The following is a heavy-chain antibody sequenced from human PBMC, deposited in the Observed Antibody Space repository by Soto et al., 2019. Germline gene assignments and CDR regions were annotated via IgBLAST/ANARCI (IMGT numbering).Heavy chain of an antibody. D-gene: IGHD3-10*01. CDR1: GGSISSGGYY. J-gene: IGHJ4*02. CDR2: IYYSGST. Sequence: LSLTCTVSGGSISSGGYYWSWIRQHPGKGLEWIGYIYYSGSTYYNPSLKSRVTISVDTSKNQFSLKLSSVTAADTAVYYCASWNYYGSGSYYNHDYWGQGTLVTVSS. CDR3: ASWNYYGSGSYYNHDY. V-gene: IGHV4-31*03.